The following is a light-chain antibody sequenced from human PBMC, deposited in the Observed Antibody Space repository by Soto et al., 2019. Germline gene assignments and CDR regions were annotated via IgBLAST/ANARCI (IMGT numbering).Light chain of an antibody. CDR2: KAS. J-gene: IGKJ4*01. CDR3: QQYSNYPLT. CDR1: QSISYW. V-gene: IGKV1-5*03. Sequence: DIQMTQSPSTLSASVGDRVTITCRASQSISYWLAWYQQKPGKAPNLLIYKASSLESGVPSRFSGSGSGTDFTLTINSLQPDDFATYYCQQYSNYPLTFGGGTKVEI.